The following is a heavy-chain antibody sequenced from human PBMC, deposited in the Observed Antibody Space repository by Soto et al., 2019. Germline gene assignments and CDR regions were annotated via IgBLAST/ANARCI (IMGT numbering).Heavy chain of an antibody. CDR3: AKTPLYYDSGGYYWYFDY. V-gene: IGHV5-51*01. CDR2: IYPGDSGT. D-gene: IGHD3-22*01. J-gene: IGHJ4*02. Sequence: ESLKISCKGSGYTFTNYWIGWVCQMPGKGLEWMAIIYPGDSGTRYSPAFQGQVTISADKSVSTAYLQWSSLKASDTAMYYCAKTPLYYDSGGYYWYFDYWGQGTLVTVSS. CDR1: GYTFTNYW.